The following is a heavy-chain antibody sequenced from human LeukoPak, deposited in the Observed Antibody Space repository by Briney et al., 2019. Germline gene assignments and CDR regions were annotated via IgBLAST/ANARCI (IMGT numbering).Heavy chain of an antibody. J-gene: IGHJ3*02. CDR1: GDSVSRNTAA. V-gene: IGHV6-1*01. Sequence: SQTLSLTCAISGDSVSRNTAAWNWIRLSPSRGLEWLGRTCYRSKWYNDYAVSVRSRIIIDPDTSKNHFSLQLNSVTPEDTAVYYCARGYGLDIWGQGTVVTVSS. CDR3: ARGYGLDI. D-gene: IGHD3-10*01. CDR2: TCYRSKWYN.